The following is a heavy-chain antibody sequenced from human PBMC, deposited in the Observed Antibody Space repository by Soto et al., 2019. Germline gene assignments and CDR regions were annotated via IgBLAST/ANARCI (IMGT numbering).Heavy chain of an antibody. D-gene: IGHD5-18*01. CDR2: ISGSGGTI. J-gene: IGHJ4*02. CDR1: GFTFRSYA. Sequence: GGSMRLSCAASGFTFRSYAMSWVRQAPGQGLEWVSYISGSGGTIYYADSVKGRFTISRDNAKNSLYLQMNSLRDEDTAVYYCARAPWPVDTAMVPTYWGQGTLVTVSS. V-gene: IGHV3-48*02. CDR3: ARAPWPVDTAMVPTY.